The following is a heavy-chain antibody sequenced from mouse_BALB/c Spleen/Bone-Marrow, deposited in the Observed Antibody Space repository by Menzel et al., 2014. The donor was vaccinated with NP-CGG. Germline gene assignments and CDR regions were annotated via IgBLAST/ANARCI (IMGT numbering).Heavy chain of an antibody. CDR2: INPSNGRS. J-gene: IGHJ1*01. CDR3: ARYNAYDWYFDV. Sequence: QVQLQQSGAELVKPGASVKLSCKASGYTFTSYWMHWVKQRPGQGLEWIGEINPSNGRSNYSEKFKSKATLTVDKSSSTTYMQLSSLTSEDSAVYSCARYNAYDWYFDVRGAGTTVTVYS. V-gene: IGHV1S81*02. D-gene: IGHD2-2*01. CDR1: GYTFTSYW.